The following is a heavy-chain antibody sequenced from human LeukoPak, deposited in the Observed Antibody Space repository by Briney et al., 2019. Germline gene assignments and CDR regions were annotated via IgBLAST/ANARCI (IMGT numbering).Heavy chain of an antibody. D-gene: IGHD6-13*01. J-gene: IGHJ4*02. CDR1: GFTFHSYA. V-gene: IGHV1-69*04. CDR3: ARDRPGSRSWYYLDY. CDR2: IIPIFGIS. Sequence: RGSSLRLSCAPSGFTFHSYAVLWVRQSRGKGLEWMGSIIPIFGISNYAQKFQGRVTINADKSTRTDHMELSSLRSEDTAVYYCARDRPGSRSWYYLDYWGQGTLVTVPS.